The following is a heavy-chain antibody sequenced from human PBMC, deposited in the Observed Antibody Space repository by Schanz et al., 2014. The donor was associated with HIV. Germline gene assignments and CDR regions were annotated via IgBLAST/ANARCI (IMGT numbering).Heavy chain of an antibody. CDR2: INEASDYR. CDR3: AKMEMAIVRWYYGMDV. CDR1: GFTFSRHS. V-gene: IGHV3-21*01. J-gene: IGHJ6*02. D-gene: IGHD3-16*02. Sequence: EVQLMESGGGLVKPGSLRLSCAASGFTFSRHSMSWVRQAPGKGLEWVSSINEASDYRYYADSVRGRFTISRDNAKSSLYLQMNSLRAEDTAVYYCAKMEMAIVRWYYGMDVWGQGTTVTVSS.